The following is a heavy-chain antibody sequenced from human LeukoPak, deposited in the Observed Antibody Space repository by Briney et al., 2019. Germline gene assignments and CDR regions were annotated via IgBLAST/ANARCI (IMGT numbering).Heavy chain of an antibody. CDR1: GGSISSYY. CDR2: IYYSGST. Sequence: SETLSLTCTVSGGSISSYYWSWIRQPPGKGLEWIGYIYYSGSTYYNPSLKSRVTISVDTSKNQFSLKLSSVTAADTAVYYCARVGDDSSGYNAFDIWGQGTMVTVSS. CDR3: ARVGDDSSGYNAFDI. D-gene: IGHD3-22*01. V-gene: IGHV4-59*08. J-gene: IGHJ3*02.